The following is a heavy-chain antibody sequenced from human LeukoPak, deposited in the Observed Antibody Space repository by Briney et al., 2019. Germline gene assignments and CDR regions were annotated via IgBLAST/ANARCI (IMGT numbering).Heavy chain of an antibody. D-gene: IGHD3-10*01. J-gene: IGHJ3*02. CDR1: GFTVKDNF. Sequence: GGSLRLSCAASGFTVKDNFMSWVRQAPGKGLEWVSSISSSSSYIYYADSVKGRFTISRDNAKNSLYLQMNSLRAEDTAVYYCARVGASGDYYGSDDAFDIWGQGTMVTVSS. V-gene: IGHV3-21*01. CDR2: ISSSSSYI. CDR3: ARVGASGDYYGSDDAFDI.